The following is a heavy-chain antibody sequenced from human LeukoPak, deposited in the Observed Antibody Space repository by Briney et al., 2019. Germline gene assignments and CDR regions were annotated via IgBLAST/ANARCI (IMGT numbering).Heavy chain of an antibody. CDR2: IKQDGSEK. CDR3: ARGYSSSWHHYYYYMDV. D-gene: IGHD6-13*01. Sequence: PGGSLRLSCAASGFIFSNYWMSWVRQAPGKGLEWVANIKQDGSEKYYVDSVKGRFTISRDNAKNSLYLQMNSLRAEDTAVYYCARGYSSSWHHYYYYMDVWGKGTTVTVSS. V-gene: IGHV3-7*01. CDR1: GFIFSNYW. J-gene: IGHJ6*03.